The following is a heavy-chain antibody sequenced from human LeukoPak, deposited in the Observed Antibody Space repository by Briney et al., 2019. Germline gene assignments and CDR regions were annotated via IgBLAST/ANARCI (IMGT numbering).Heavy chain of an antibody. D-gene: IGHD6-19*01. V-gene: IGHV4-38-2*01. CDR2: IYQSGTT. CDR1: GYSIGSGYY. Sequence: PSETLSLTCAVSGYSIGSGYYWGWIRQPPGKGLEWIGSIYQSGTTYYNPSLKRRVTISVDTSKNQFSLNLSSVTATDTAVYYCARQGSGSYISSPFDYWGQGTLVSVSS. J-gene: IGHJ4*02. CDR3: ARQGSGSYISSPFDY.